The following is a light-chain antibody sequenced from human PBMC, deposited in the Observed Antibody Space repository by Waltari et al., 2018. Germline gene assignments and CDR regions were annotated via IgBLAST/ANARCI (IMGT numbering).Light chain of an antibody. Sequence: QSVLTQPPPASGPPVQTATISRSGSTSNIGSNTVNCYQQRPGTAPKLLTQSNNQRPSGVPDRFSGSKSGTSASLIISGLQSEDEAEYFCAAWDDSLKAVLFGGGTKLTVL. J-gene: IGLJ2*01. V-gene: IGLV1-44*01. CDR2: SNN. CDR3: AAWDDSLKAVL. CDR1: TSNIGSNT.